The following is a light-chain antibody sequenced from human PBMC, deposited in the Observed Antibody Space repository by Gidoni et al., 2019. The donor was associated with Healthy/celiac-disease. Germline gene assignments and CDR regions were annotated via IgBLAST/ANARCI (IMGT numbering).Light chain of an antibody. CDR1: QSISSY. J-gene: IGKJ1*01. CDR3: QQSYSTPPWT. CDR2: AAS. Sequence: DIQMTQSPSSLSASLGDRVTITCRASQSISSYLNWYQQKPGKAPKLLIYAASSLQSGAPSRFSGSGSGTDFTLTISSLQPEDFATYYCQQSYSTPPWTFGQXTKVEIK. V-gene: IGKV1-39*01.